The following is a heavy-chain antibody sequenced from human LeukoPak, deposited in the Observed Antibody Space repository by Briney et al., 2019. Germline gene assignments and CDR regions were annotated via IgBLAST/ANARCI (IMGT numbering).Heavy chain of an antibody. J-gene: IGHJ4*02. CDR2: INPNSGGT. Sequence: ASVKVSCKTSGYTFTGYYLHWVRQAPGQGPEWMGWINPNSGGTNYAQKLQGRVTMTTDTSTSTAYMELRSLRSDDTAVYYCARDLTPTTVTTFYYWGQGTLVTVSS. V-gene: IGHV1-2*02. D-gene: IGHD4-17*01. CDR3: ARDLTPTTVTTFYY. CDR1: GYTFTGYY.